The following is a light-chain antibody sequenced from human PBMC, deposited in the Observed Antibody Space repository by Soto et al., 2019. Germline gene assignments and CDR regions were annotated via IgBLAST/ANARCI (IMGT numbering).Light chain of an antibody. V-gene: IGKV1-5*01. CDR3: QQYNSYSL. J-gene: IGKJ4*01. CDR1: QSISSW. Sequence: DIQMTQSPSTLSASVGDRVTITCRASQSISSWLAWYQQKPGKAPKLLIYDASSLESGVPSRFSGSGSGTEFTHTISSLQPDDFATYYCQQYNSYSLFGGGTKVEIK. CDR2: DAS.